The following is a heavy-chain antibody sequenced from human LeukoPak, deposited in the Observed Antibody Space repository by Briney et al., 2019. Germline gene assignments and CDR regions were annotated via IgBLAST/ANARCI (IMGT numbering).Heavy chain of an antibody. CDR3: ARDRGAKRYCSSTSCSSRAEYFQH. J-gene: IGHJ1*01. V-gene: IGHV4-30-2*01. Sequence: SETLSLTCTVSGGSISSGGYYWSWIRQPPGKGLEWIGYIYHSGSTYYNPSLKSRVTISVDRSKNQFSLKLSSVTAADTAVYYCARDRGAKRYCSSTSCSSRAEYFQHWGQGTLVTVSS. D-gene: IGHD2-2*01. CDR2: IYHSGST. CDR1: GGSISSGGYY.